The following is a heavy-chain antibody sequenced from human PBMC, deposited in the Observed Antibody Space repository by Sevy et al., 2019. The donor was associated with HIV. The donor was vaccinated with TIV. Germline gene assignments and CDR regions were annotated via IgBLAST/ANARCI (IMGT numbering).Heavy chain of an antibody. J-gene: IGHJ4*02. CDR2: IWFDGSNT. D-gene: IGHD4-17*01. Sequence: GGSLRLSCAASVFTFSTHGMHWVRQAPGKGLEWVAVIWFDGSNTYYADSVKGRFTISRDIAKNTLHLQMNSLRAEETAVYYCARDLEFYDYGDYGPAFMPDYWGQGTLVTVSS. CDR3: ARDLEFYDYGDYGPAFMPDY. CDR1: VFTFSTHG. V-gene: IGHV3-33*01.